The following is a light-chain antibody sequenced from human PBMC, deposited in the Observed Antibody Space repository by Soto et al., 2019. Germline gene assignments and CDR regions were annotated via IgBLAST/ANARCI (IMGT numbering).Light chain of an antibody. Sequence: QSALTQPASVSGSPGQSVTISCSGSIXDVGSSGPVSWYQHHPGQVPKLIIYEGSRRPSGVSSRFSGSKTGNTASLAITGLQAEDEANYYCCSYVGARTYVFGTGTKVTVL. CDR2: EGS. CDR3: CSYVGARTYV. V-gene: IGLV2-23*01. J-gene: IGLJ1*01. CDR1: IXDVGSSGP.